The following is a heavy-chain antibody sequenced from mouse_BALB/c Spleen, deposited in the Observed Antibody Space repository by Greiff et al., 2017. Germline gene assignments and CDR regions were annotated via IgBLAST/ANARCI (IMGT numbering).Heavy chain of an antibody. CDR1: GYTFTNYW. Sequence: LQQPGSELVRPGASVKLSCKASGYTFTNYWMHWVKQRPGQGLEWMGNIYPGSGSTNYDEKVKSKATLTVDTSSSTAYMQLSSLTSEDSAVYYCTKDLRDFFDYWGQGTTRTVSS. V-gene: IGHV1S22*01. CDR3: TKDLRDFFDY. J-gene: IGHJ2*01. CDR2: IYPGSGST.